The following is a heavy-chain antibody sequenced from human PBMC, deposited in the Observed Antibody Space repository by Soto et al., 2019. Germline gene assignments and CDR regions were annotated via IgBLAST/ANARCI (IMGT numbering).Heavy chain of an antibody. D-gene: IGHD3-3*01. CDR2: ISYDGSNK. Sequence: GGSLRLSCAASGFTFSSYGMHWVRQAPGKGLEWVAVISYDGSNKYYADSVKGRFTISRDNSKNTLYLKMNFLRVDDTAVYYCAKDGDLWSGYYTGADDAFDIWGRGTMVTVSS. V-gene: IGHV3-30*18. CDR1: GFTFSSYG. CDR3: AKDGDLWSGYYTGADDAFDI. J-gene: IGHJ3*02.